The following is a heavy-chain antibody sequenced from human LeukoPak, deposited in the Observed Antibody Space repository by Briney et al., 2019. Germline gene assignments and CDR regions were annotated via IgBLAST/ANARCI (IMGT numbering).Heavy chain of an antibody. Sequence: GGSLRLSCAASGFTFSSYSMTWVRQAPGKGLEWVSSISSSSSYIYYADSVKGRFTISRDNAKNSLYLQMNSLRAEDTAVYYCASALSGYDNYFDYWGQGTLVTVSS. J-gene: IGHJ4*02. D-gene: IGHD5-12*01. CDR2: ISSSSSYI. CDR1: GFTFSSYS. CDR3: ASALSGYDNYFDY. V-gene: IGHV3-21*01.